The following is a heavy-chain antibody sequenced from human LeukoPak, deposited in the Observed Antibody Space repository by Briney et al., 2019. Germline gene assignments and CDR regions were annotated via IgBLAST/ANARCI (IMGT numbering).Heavy chain of an antibody. Sequence: PGGSLRLSCAASGFTFSGSAMHWVRQASGKGLEWVGRIRSKANSYATAYAASVKGRFTISRDESKNTAYLQMNSLKTEDTAVYYCNRRAKDDSSGYYSTWGQGTLVTVSS. CDR3: NRRAKDDSSGYYST. V-gene: IGHV3-73*01. CDR1: GFTFSGSA. J-gene: IGHJ5*02. CDR2: IRSKANSYAT. D-gene: IGHD3-22*01.